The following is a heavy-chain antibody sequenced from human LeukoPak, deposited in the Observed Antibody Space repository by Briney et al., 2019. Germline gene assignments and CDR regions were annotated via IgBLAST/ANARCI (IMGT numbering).Heavy chain of an antibody. J-gene: IGHJ4*02. CDR2: ISWDGTP. CDR1: GFTFEDYT. D-gene: IGHD3-22*01. CDR3: VKDLSYESSGYVFDY. Sequence: PGGSLRLSCAASGFTFEDYTMHWVRQAPGKTLEWGSLISWDGTPYYRDSVKGRFSISRDNSKNSLYLQMDTLRSEDTAFYYCVKDLSYESSGYVFDYWGQGTLVTVSS. V-gene: IGHV3-43*01.